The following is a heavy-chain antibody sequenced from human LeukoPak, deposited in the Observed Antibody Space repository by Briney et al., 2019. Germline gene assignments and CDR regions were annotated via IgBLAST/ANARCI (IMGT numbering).Heavy chain of an antibody. D-gene: IGHD2-15*01. V-gene: IGHV3-48*01. CDR2: ISSSSSTI. CDR3: ARERYCSGGSCKHRPFDY. Sequence: GGSLRLSCAASGFTFSSYSMNWVRQAPGKGLEWVSYISSSSSTIYYADSAKGRFTISRDNAKNSLYLQMNSLRAEDTAVYYCARERYCSGGSCKHRPFDYWGQGTLVTVSS. CDR1: GFTFSSYS. J-gene: IGHJ4*02.